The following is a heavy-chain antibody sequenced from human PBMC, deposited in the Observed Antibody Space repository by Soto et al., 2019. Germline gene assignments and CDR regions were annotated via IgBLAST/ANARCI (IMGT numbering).Heavy chain of an antibody. CDR3: ASTEDFFDY. CDR2: IFYSGST. J-gene: IGHJ4*02. V-gene: IGHV4-31*03. CDR1: GDSLTSGTYY. Sequence: PSETLSLTCTVSGDSLTSGTYYWSWIRQHPGKGLEWIGYIFYSGSTDYNPSLKSRVNISVDTSKNQFSLKLSSVTAADTAVYYCASTEDFFDYWVQGTLVTVSS.